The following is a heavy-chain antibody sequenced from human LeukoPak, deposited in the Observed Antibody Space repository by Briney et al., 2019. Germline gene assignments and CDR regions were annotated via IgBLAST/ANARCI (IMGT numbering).Heavy chain of an antibody. V-gene: IGHV4-59*01. D-gene: IGHD1-26*01. Sequence: PSETLSLTCTVSGGSISSYYWSWIRRPPGKGLEWIGYIYYSGSNNYNPSLKSRVTISVDTPKNQFSLKLSSVTAADTAVYYCARGPPLHWFDPWGQGPLVPVSS. CDR1: GGSISSYY. CDR3: ARGPPLHWFDP. CDR2: IYYSGSN. J-gene: IGHJ5*02.